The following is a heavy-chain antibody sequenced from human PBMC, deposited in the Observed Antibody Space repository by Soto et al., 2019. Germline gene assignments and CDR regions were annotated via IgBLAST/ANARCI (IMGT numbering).Heavy chain of an antibody. CDR1: GYTFTSYA. D-gene: IGHD6-19*01. Sequence: ASEEVSCKASGYTFTSYAMHWVRQAPGQRLEWMGWINAGNGNTKYSQKFQGRVTITRDTSASTAYMELSSLRSEDTAVYYCARDLMGYSSGWYNYWGQGTLVTVSS. CDR3: ARDLMGYSSGWYNY. V-gene: IGHV1-3*01. CDR2: INAGNGNT. J-gene: IGHJ4*02.